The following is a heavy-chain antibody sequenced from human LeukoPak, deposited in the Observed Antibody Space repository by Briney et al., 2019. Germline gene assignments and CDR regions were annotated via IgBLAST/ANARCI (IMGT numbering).Heavy chain of an antibody. CDR2: INPNSGGT. CDR1: GYTFTGYY. CDR3: ARGGGLGDGYPYYFDY. V-gene: IGHV1-2*02. D-gene: IGHD5-24*01. Sequence: ASVKVSCKASGYTFTGYYMHWVRQAPGQGLEWMGWINPNSGGTNYAQKFQGRVTITRDTSISTAYMELSRLRSDDTAVYYCARGGGLGDGYPYYFDYWGQGTLVTVSS. J-gene: IGHJ4*02.